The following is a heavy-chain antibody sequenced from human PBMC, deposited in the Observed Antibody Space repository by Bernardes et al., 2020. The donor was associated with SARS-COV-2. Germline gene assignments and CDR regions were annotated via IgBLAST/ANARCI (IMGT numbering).Heavy chain of an antibody. CDR3: TSYVFLSRCLGDCYYGEAPFTI. V-gene: IGHV1-24*01. CDR2: LDPERHGT. CDR1: GYTLIDLS. J-gene: IGHJ3*02. Sequence: ASVKVSCKVSGYTLIDLSIHWVRQAPGEGLEWMGGLDPERHGTIYAQKFQGRVTMAEDTSTDTAYMELSSLRSEDTAVYFCTSYVFLSRCLGDCYYGEAPFTIWGQGTKVTVS. D-gene: IGHD2-21*02.